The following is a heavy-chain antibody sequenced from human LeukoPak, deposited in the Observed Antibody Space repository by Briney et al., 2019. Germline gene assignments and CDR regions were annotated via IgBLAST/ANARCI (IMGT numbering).Heavy chain of an antibody. V-gene: IGHV4-59*01. J-gene: IGHJ4*02. CDR1: GGSISSYY. D-gene: IGHD4-23*01. Sequence: PSETLSLTCTVSGGSISSYYWSWIRQPPGKGLEWIGYIYYSGSTNYNPSLKSRVTISVGTSKNQFSLKLSSVTAADTAVYYCARSAGGYFDYWGQRNLVTISS. CDR2: IYYSGST. CDR3: ARSAGGYFDY.